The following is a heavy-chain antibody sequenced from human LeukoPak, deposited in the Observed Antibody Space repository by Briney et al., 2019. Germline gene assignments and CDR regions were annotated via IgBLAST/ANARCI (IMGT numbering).Heavy chain of an antibody. D-gene: IGHD2-2*01. Sequence: GGSLRLSCAASRFTFSSYAMHWVRQAPGKGLEWVAVISYDGSNKYYADSVKGRFTISRDNSKNTLYLQMNSLRAEDTAVYYCARTLGYCSSTSCYPYYYGMDVWGKGTTVTVSS. CDR2: ISYDGSNK. J-gene: IGHJ6*04. V-gene: IGHV3-30*04. CDR3: ARTLGYCSSTSCYPYYYGMDV. CDR1: RFTFSSYA.